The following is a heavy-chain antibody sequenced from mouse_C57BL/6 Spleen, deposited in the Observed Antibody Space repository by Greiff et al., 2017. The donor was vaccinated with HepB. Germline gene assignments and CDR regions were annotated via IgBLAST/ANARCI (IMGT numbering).Heavy chain of an antibody. D-gene: IGHD1-1*01. CDR1: GYTFTDYY. CDR3: ARGYYGSSPGYFDV. CDR2: INPYNGGT. J-gene: IGHJ1*03. Sequence: VQLKQSGPVLVKPGASVKMSCKASGYTFTDYYMNWVKQSHGKSLEWIGVINPYNGGTSYNQKFKGKATLTVDKSSSTAYMELNSLTSEDSAVYYCARGYYGSSPGYFDVWGTGTTVTVSS. V-gene: IGHV1-19*01.